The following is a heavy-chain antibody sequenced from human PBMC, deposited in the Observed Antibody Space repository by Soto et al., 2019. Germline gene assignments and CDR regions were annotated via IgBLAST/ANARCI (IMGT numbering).Heavy chain of an antibody. Sequence: SETLSLTCTVSGGSIGVSYYYWGWIRQPPGKGLEWIGSIYYSGDTFYNPSLKSRVTISVDTSKNHFSLKLRSVTAADTAVFYCARGTLGYCTGGCPTNAFDIWGQGSLVTVSS. CDR2: IYYSGDT. CDR3: ARGTLGYCTGGCPTNAFDI. V-gene: IGHV4-39*02. CDR1: GGSIGVSYYY. D-gene: IGHD2-8*02. J-gene: IGHJ3*02.